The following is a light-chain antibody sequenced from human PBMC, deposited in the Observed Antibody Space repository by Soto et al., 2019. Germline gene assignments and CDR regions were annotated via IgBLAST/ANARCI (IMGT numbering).Light chain of an antibody. CDR1: SNDVGGYRF. V-gene: IGLV2-14*03. CDR2: DVG. CDR3: SSYSSTSSYV. Sequence: QSVLTQPASASGSPGQSITISCTGTSNDVGGYRFVSWYQQHPGKAPKLIIYDVGTRPSGVSNRLSASKSGNTASLTISGLQAEDEADYYCSSYSSTSSYVFGTGTKVTVL. J-gene: IGLJ1*01.